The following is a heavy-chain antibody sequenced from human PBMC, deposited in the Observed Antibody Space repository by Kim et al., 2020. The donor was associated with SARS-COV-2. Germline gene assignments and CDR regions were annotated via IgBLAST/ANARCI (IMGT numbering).Heavy chain of an antibody. CDR1: GDSVSSNSAA. J-gene: IGHJ4*02. CDR3: ARAYYGSGSYYNGYYFDY. D-gene: IGHD3-10*01. CDR2: TYYRSKWYN. V-gene: IGHV6-1*01. Sequence: SQTLSLTCAISGDSVSSNSAAWNWIRQSPSRGLEWLGRTYYRSKWYNDYAVSVKSRITINPDTSKNQFSLQLNSVTPEDTAVYYCARAYYGSGSYYNGYYFDYWGQGTLVTVSS.